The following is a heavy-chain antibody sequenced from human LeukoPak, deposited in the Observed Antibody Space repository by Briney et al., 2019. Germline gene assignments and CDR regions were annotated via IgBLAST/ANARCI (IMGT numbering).Heavy chain of an antibody. V-gene: IGHV1-46*01. J-gene: IGHJ4*02. Sequence: ASVKVSCKASGYTFTSYYMHWVRQAPGQGLEWMGIINPSGGSTSYAQKFQGRVTMTRDTSTSTVYMELSSLRSEDTAVYYCAREHRTPPLRITMIVVALGYWGQGTLVTVSS. CDR3: AREHRTPPLRITMIVVALGY. D-gene: IGHD3-22*01. CDR1: GYTFTSYY. CDR2: INPSGGST.